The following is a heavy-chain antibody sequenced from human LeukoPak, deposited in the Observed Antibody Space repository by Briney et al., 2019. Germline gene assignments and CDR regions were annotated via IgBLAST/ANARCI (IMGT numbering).Heavy chain of an antibody. CDR3: AKDLLY. D-gene: IGHD1-26*01. CDR2: IFGIDGT. V-gene: IGHV3-53*01. CDR1: GVTVSSHY. J-gene: IGHJ4*02. Sequence: GGSLRLSCAASGVTVSSHYMNWVRRAPGKGLDWLSVIFGIDGTSYADSVKGRFTISRDNSKKTVYLQMNSLRAEDTAVYYCAKDLLYWGQGTLVTVSP.